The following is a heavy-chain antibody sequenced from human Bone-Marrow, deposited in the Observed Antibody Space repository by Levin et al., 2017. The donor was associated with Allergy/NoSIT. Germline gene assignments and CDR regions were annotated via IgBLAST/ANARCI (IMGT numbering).Heavy chain of an antibody. CDR1: GGSISSAYYY. Sequence: SQTLSLTCSVSGGSISSAYYYWNWIRQHPGQGLEWIGYMYYTGDTYYHPSLRSRVTISGDTSKNQVSLRLTSVTAADTAVYYCARAFLSRRSVASIDAFDIWGQGTMVTVSS. CDR2: MYYTGDT. V-gene: IGHV4-31*03. D-gene: IGHD5-12*01. J-gene: IGHJ3*02. CDR3: ARAFLSRRSVASIDAFDI.